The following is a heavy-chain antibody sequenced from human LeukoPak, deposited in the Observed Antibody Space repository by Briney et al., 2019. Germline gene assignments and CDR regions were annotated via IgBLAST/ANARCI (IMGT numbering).Heavy chain of an antibody. Sequence: GGSLRLSCAASGFTFSSYWMSWVRQAPGKGLEWVANIKQDGSEKFYVDSVKGRFTISRDNAKNSLYLQMNSLRAEDTAVYYCAELGITMIGGVWGKGTTVTISS. CDR2: IKQDGSEK. CDR1: GFTFSSYW. J-gene: IGHJ6*04. CDR3: AELGITMIGGV. V-gene: IGHV3-7*01. D-gene: IGHD3-10*02.